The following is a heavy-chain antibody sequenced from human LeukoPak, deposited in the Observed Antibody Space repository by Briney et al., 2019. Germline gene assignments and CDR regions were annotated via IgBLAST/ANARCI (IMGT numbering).Heavy chain of an antibody. CDR3: ARDWYYAIDY. CDR1: GFTFDDYG. CDR2: INWNGGST. Sequence: GGSLRLSCAASGFTFDDYGMSWVRQAPGKGLEWVSGINWNGGSTGYADSVKGRFTISRDNAKNTLYLQMNSLRAEDTAVYYCARDWYYAIDYWGQGTLVTVSS. J-gene: IGHJ4*02. V-gene: IGHV3-20*04. D-gene: IGHD2-2*01.